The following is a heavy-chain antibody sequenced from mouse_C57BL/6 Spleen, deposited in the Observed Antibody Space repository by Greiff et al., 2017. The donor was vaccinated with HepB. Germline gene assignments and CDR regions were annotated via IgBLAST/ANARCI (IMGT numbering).Heavy chain of an antibody. Sequence: QVQLQQPGAELVMPGASVKLSCKASGYTFTSYWMHWVKQRPGQGLEWIGEIDPSDSYTNYNQKFKGKSTLTVDKSSSTAYMQLSSLTSEDSAVYYCARDIKDSNYGAMDYWGQGTSVTVSS. V-gene: IGHV1-69*01. CDR3: ARDIKDSNYGAMDY. CDR2: IDPSDSYT. CDR1: GYTFTSYW. J-gene: IGHJ4*01. D-gene: IGHD2-5*01.